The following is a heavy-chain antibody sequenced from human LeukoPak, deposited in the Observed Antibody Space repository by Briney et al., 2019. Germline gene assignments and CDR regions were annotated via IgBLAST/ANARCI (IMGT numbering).Heavy chain of an antibody. J-gene: IGHJ4*02. CDR2: IRGTDGKT. D-gene: IGHD2-2*01. CDR1: VFTFSTYA. CDR3: AKKGCSTSGCPASFDY. Sequence: GGSLRLSCAASVFTFSTYAMNWVRQAPGKGLEWVSRIRGTDGKTFYADSVKGRFTISRDNSKNTLYLQMNNLRAEDTALYYCAKKGCSTSGCPASFDYWGQGTLVTVAS. V-gene: IGHV3-23*01.